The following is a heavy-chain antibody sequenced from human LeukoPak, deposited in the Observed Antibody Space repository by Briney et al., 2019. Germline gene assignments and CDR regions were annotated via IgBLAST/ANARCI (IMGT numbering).Heavy chain of an antibody. Sequence: SVKVSCKASGGTFSSYAISWVRQAPGQGLEWMGGIIPIFGTANYAQKLQGRVTITTDESMSTAYMELSSLRSEDTAVYYCARGGNSGTFDYWGQGTLVTVSS. D-gene: IGHD4-23*01. CDR3: ARGGNSGTFDY. CDR2: IIPIFGTA. V-gene: IGHV1-69*05. CDR1: GGTFSSYA. J-gene: IGHJ4*02.